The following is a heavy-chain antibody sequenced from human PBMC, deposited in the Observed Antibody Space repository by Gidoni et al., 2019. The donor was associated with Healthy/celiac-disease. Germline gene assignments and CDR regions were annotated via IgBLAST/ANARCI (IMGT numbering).Heavy chain of an antibody. CDR3: ARDHSEFSGYDGGSDY. V-gene: IGHV3-7*04. D-gene: IGHD5-12*01. Sequence: EVQLVASGGGVVKPGGSLSLSCAASGFPFRSYWMSWVRQAPGKGLEWVANIKQDGSEKYYVDSVKGRFTISRDNAKNSLYLQMNSLRAEDTAVYYCARDHSEFSGYDGGSDYWGQGTLVTVSS. CDR1: GFPFRSYW. J-gene: IGHJ4*02. CDR2: IKQDGSEK.